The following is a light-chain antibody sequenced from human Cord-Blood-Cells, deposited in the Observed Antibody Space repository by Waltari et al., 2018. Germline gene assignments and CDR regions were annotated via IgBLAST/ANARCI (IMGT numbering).Light chain of an antibody. V-gene: IGLV2-23*01. CDR1: SSDVGSYNL. CDR2: EGS. Sequence: QSALTQPASVSGSPGQSITISCTGTSSDVGSYNLVSWYQHHPGKAPELIIYEGSKRPSGVSNRFSGSKSGNTASLTISGLQAEDEADYYCCSYAGSSTVFGGGTKLTVL. J-gene: IGLJ3*02. CDR3: CSYAGSSTV.